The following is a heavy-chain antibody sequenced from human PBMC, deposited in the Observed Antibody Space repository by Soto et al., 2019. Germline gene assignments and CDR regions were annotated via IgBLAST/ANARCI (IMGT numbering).Heavy chain of an antibody. CDR3: AKDKKNPGTTSHYYYGMDV. Sequence: GGSLRLSCAASGFTFSSYAMSWVRQAPGKGLEWVSAISGSGGSTYYADSVKGRFTISRDNSKNTLYLQMNSLRAEDTAVYYCAKDKKNPGTTSHYYYGMDVWGQGTTVTVSS. CDR2: ISGSGGST. V-gene: IGHV3-23*01. J-gene: IGHJ6*02. CDR1: GFTFSSYA. D-gene: IGHD1-7*01.